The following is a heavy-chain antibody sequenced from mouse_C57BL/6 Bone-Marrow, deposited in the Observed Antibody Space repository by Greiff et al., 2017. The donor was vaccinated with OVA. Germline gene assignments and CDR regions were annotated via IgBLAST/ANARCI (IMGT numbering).Heavy chain of an antibody. CDR3: TYDYPTSAY. V-gene: IGHV14-4*01. CDR1: GFNIKDDY. J-gene: IGHJ3*01. Sequence: VQLQQSGAELVRPGASVKLSCTASGFNIKDDYMHWVKQKPEQGLEWIGWIDPENGDTEYASKFQGKATITADTSSNTAYLQLSSLTSEDTAVYYCTYDYPTSAYWGQGTLVTVSA. D-gene: IGHD2-4*01. CDR2: IDPENGDT.